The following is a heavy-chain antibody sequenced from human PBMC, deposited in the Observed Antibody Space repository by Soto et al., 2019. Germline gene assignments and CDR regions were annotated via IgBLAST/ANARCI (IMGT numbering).Heavy chain of an antibody. J-gene: IGHJ6*02. D-gene: IGHD5-18*01. CDR1: GGTFSSYA. V-gene: IGHV1-69*13. CDR3: ARGGYSSGSPWYYGMDV. Sequence: SVKVSCKASGGTFSSYAISWVRQAPGQGLEWMGGIIPIFGTANYAQKFQGRVTITADESSSTADMELSSLRSEDTAVYYCARGGYSSGSPWYYGMDVWGQGTTVTVSS. CDR2: IIPIFGTA.